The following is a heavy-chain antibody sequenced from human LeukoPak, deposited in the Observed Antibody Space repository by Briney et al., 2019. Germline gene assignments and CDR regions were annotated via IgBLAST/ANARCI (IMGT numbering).Heavy chain of an antibody. CDR1: GFTFSSYA. CDR2: ISGSGGST. J-gene: IGHJ4*02. Sequence: GGSLRLSCAASGFTFSSYAMSWVRQAPGKGLEWVSAISGSGGSTYYADSVKGRFTISRDNSKNTLYLQMNSLRAEGTAVYYCARVSVGRYYFDNWGQGTPVTVS. D-gene: IGHD3-3*02. V-gene: IGHV3-23*01. CDR3: ARVSVGRYYFDN.